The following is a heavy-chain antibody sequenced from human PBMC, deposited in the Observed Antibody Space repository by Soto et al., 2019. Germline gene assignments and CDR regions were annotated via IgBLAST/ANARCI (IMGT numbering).Heavy chain of an antibody. CDR2: INHSETT. V-gene: IGHV4-34*01. CDR1: GGSFSGYY. Sequence: SETLSLTCAVYGGSFSGYYWSWIRQPPGKGLEWIGEINHSETTNYNPSLNSRVSISVDKSKNQFSLKLNSVNAADTADYYRARTSYYDSTGYYNLDVWGPGTTVTVSS. J-gene: IGHJ6*02. CDR3: ARTSYYDSTGYYNLDV. D-gene: IGHD3-22*01.